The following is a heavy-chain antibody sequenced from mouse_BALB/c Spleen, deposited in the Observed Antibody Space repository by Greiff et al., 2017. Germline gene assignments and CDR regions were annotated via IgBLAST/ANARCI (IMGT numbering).Heavy chain of an antibody. CDR2: INPSNGRT. J-gene: IGHJ2*01. CDR3: AIIYYDYGWDY. V-gene: IGHV1S81*02. CDR1: GYTFTSYW. Sequence: VHLQQPGAELVKPGASVKLSCKASGYTFTSYWMHWVKQRPGQGLEWIGEINPSNGRTNYNEKFKSKATLTVDKSSSTAYMQLSSLTSEDSAVYYCAIIYYDYGWDYWGQGTTLTVSS. D-gene: IGHD2-4*01.